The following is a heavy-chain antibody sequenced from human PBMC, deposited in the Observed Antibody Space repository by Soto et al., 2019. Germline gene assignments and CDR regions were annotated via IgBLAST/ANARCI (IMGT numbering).Heavy chain of an antibody. D-gene: IGHD3-10*01. V-gene: IGHV3-48*03. CDR2: ISSGGSTI. J-gene: IGHJ3*01. Sequence: VGSLRLSGAASGFIFSRYEMNWVRQAPGKGLEWVSYISSGGSTIYYADSVGGRFTISRDNAKNSLYLQMNSLRAEDTAVYYCAREHSYDAFDFWGQGTMVTVSS. CDR1: GFIFSRYE. CDR3: AREHSYDAFDF.